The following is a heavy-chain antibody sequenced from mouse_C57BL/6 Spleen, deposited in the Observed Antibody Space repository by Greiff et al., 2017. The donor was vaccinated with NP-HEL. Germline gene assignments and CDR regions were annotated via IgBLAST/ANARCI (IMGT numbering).Heavy chain of an antibody. Sequence: VQLQQSGAELVRPGTSVKVSCKASGYAFTNYLIEWVKQRPGQGLEWIGVINPGSGGTNYNEKFKGKATLTADISSSTAYMQLSSLTSEDSAVYFCARCRDYGSWLAYWGQGTLVTVSA. CDR3: ARCRDYGSWLAY. CDR1: GYAFTNYL. V-gene: IGHV1-54*01. D-gene: IGHD1-2*01. J-gene: IGHJ3*01. CDR2: INPGSGGT.